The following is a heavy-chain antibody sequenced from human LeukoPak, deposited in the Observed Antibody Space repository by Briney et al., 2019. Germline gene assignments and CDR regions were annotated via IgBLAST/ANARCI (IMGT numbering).Heavy chain of an antibody. CDR2: IDNSGTYI. CDR1: GFTFTTYS. D-gene: IGHD3-16*01. V-gene: IGHV3-21*04. J-gene: IGHJ4*02. Sequence: PGGSLRLSCTASGFTFTTYSMDWVRQAPGKGLEWVSSIDNSGTYIYYADSVKGRFTISRDNSKNSLYLQMNSLRAEDTAVYYCARYGGRMSSPGCYFDYWGQGTLVTVSS. CDR3: ARYGGRMSSPGCYFDY.